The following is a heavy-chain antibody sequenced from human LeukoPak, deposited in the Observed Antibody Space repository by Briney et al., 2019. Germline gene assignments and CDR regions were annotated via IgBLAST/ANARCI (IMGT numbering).Heavy chain of an antibody. CDR1: GYTFTGYY. CDR3: ARVGLGQWLVHSDYYYYYMDV. J-gene: IGHJ6*03. V-gene: IGHV1-2*02. CDR2: INPNSGGT. D-gene: IGHD6-19*01. Sequence: GASVKVSCKASGYTFTGYYMHWVRQAPGQGLEWMGWINPNSGGTNYAQKFQGRVTMTTDTSTSTAYMELRSLRSDDTAVYYCARVGLGQWLVHSDYYYYYMDVWGKGTTVTISS.